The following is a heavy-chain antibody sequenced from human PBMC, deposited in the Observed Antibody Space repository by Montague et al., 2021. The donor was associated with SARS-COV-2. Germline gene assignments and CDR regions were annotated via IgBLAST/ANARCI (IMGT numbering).Heavy chain of an antibody. CDR2: INYGGST. D-gene: IGHD1-1*01. V-gene: IGHV4-34*01. CDR1: GGSFSDYH. J-gene: IGHJ4*02. Sequence: SETLSLTCAVYGGSFSDYHWTWMRQSPGEGLEWIGQINYGGSTKYNPSLKSRVTISIDTSKNQFSLKLTSVTAADTAVYYCARGAPGYWGQGTLVTVSS. CDR3: ARGAPGY.